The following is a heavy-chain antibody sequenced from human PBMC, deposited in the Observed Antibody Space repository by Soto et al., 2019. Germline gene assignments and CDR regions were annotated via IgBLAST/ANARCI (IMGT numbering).Heavy chain of an antibody. V-gene: IGHV4-59*01. CDR2: IFYSGST. J-gene: IGHJ6*02. D-gene: IGHD6-13*01. Sequence: SETLSLTCTVSGGSISYYCWNWIRQSPGKGLEWIGYIFYSGSTHYNPSLKSRVTISIDTSKNQFSLRLTSVTAADTAVYFCARGSPPSKSGLDVWGQGTTVTVSS. CDR1: GGSISYYC. CDR3: ARGSPPSKSGLDV.